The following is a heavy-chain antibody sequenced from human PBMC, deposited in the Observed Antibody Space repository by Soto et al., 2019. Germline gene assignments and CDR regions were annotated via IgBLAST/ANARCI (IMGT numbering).Heavy chain of an antibody. V-gene: IGHV4-39*07. CDR1: GGSISSSTYY. CDR3: AAGGGLPRYY. J-gene: IGHJ4*02. CDR2: IFISGST. D-gene: IGHD5-12*01. Sequence: SETLSLTCTVSGGSISSSTYYWCWMRQPPGKGLEWIACIFISGSTYYNPSLKSRVTISVDRSKNQFSLKLSSVTAADTAVYYCAAGGGLPRYYWGQGTLVTVSS.